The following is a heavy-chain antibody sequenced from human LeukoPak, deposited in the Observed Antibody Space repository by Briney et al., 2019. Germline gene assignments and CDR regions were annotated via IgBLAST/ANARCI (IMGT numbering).Heavy chain of an antibody. V-gene: IGHV3-21*01. D-gene: IGHD1-26*01. Sequence: GGSLRLSCAASGFPFSTYLMNWVRQAPGKGLEWLSSISRSSGHIYYADSVKGRFTISSDNAKDSLYLQMNSLRAEDTAMCYCARGAYSGSYSLYGHWGQGTMVHVSP. CDR3: ARGAYSGSYSLYGH. CDR2: ISRSSGHI. J-gene: IGHJ1*01. CDR1: GFPFSTYL.